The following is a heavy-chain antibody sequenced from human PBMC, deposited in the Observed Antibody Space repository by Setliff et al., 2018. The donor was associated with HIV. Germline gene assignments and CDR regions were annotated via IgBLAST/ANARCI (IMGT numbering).Heavy chain of an antibody. D-gene: IGHD3-10*01. J-gene: IGHJ6*03. V-gene: IGHV3-23*01. Sequence: GGSLRLSCAASEFTFSSYAMSWVRQAPGKGLEWVSVISGSGGSTYYADSVKGRFTISRDNSKNTLYLQMNRLRAEDTAVYYCAKGGLWFGELAFYYYYMDVWGKGTTVTVSS. CDR1: EFTFSSYA. CDR2: ISGSGGST. CDR3: AKGGLWFGELAFYYYYMDV.